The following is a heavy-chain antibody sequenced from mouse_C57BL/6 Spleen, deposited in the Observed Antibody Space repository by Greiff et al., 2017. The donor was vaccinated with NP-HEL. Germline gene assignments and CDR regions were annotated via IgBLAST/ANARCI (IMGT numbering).Heavy chain of an antibody. CDR1: GYTFTSYW. CDR2: IHPNSGST. D-gene: IGHD2-1*01. J-gene: IGHJ4*01. CDR3: ARRGNYESYGYAMDY. Sequence: QVQLKQPGAELVKPGASVKLSCKASGYTFTSYWMHWVKQRPGQGLEWIGMIHPNSGSTNYNEKFKSKATLTVDKSSSTAYMQLSSLTSEDSAVYYCARRGNYESYGYAMDYWGQGTSVTVSS. V-gene: IGHV1-64*01.